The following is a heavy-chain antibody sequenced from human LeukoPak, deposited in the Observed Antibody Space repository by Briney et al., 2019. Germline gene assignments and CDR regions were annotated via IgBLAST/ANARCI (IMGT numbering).Heavy chain of an antibody. J-gene: IGHJ4*02. CDR2: IRYDGSNK. V-gene: IGHV3-30*02. Sequence: PGGSLRLSCAASGFTFSSYGMHWVRQAPGKGLEWVAFIRYDGSNKYYADSVKGRFTISRDNSKNTLYLQMNSLRAEDTAVYYCAKDDLRYCSSTSCRRLDYWGQGTLVTASS. CDR1: GFTFSSYG. D-gene: IGHD2-2*01. CDR3: AKDDLRYCSSTSCRRLDY.